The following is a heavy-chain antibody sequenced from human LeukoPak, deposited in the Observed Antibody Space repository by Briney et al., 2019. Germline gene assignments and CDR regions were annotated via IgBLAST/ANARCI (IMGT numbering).Heavy chain of an antibody. D-gene: IGHD2-21*02. J-gene: IGHJ4*02. CDR2: ISGSGDST. Sequence: PGGSLRLSCAASGFTFSNYAMRWVRQTPGKGLEWVSSISGSGDSTFYADSVKGRFSISRDNSKNTLYLQVNGLRTEDTAVYYCAKDRLLNCRGDCYIFDYWGQGTVVTVSS. V-gene: IGHV3-23*01. CDR1: GFTFSNYA. CDR3: AKDRLLNCRGDCYIFDY.